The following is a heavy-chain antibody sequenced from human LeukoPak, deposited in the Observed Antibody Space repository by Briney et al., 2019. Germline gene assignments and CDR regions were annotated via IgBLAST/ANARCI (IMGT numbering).Heavy chain of an antibody. CDR1: GGTFSSYA. Sequence: GASVKVSCKASGGTFSSYAISWVRQAPGQGLEWMGGIIPIFGTANYAQKFQGRVTITADESTSTAYMGLSSLRSEDTAVYYCARVKPLGGAELDWWGQGTLVTVSS. J-gene: IGHJ4*02. CDR2: IIPIFGTA. V-gene: IGHV1-69*13. CDR3: ARVKPLGGAELDW. D-gene: IGHD1-26*01.